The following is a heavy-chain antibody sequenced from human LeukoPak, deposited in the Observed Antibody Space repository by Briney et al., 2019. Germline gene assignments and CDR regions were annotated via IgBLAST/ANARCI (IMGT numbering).Heavy chain of an antibody. J-gene: IGHJ4*02. V-gene: IGHV3-48*01. CDR1: GFTFSSYS. CDR2: ISSSSSTI. D-gene: IGHD1-26*01. Sequence: GGSLRLSCAASGFTFSSYSMNWVRQAPGKGLEWVSYISSSSSTIYYADSVKGRFTISRDNAKNSLYLQMNSLRAEDTAVYYCARDREVYFDYWGQGTLVTVSS. CDR3: ARDREVYFDY.